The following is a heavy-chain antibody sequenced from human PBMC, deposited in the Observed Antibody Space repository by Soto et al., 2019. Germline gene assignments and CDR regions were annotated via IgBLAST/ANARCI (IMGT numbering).Heavy chain of an antibody. V-gene: IGHV3-33*01. CDR3: ARMLYDYVWGSYRPAHYYYGMDV. Sequence: PXGSLRLSCAASGFTFSSYGMHWVRQAPGKGLDWVAVIWYDGSNKYYADSVKGRFTISRDNSKNTLYLQMNSLRAEDTAVYYCARMLYDYVWGSYRPAHYYYGMDVWGQGTTVTVSS. CDR2: IWYDGSNK. D-gene: IGHD3-16*02. CDR1: GFTFSSYG. J-gene: IGHJ6*02.